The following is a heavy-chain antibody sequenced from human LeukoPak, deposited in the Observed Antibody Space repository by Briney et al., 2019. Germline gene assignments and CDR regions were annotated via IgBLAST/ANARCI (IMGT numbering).Heavy chain of an antibody. CDR3: ANLKLVQEDYYYYMDV. CDR1: GFTFSNYA. D-gene: IGHD6-6*01. V-gene: IGHV3-23*01. CDR2: ISGSGDSA. Sequence: GGSLRLSCVASGFTFSNYAMSWVRQAPGKGLEWVSGISGSGDSANFADSVKGRFTISRDNSKNTLYLQMSSLRAEDTAVYYCANLKLVQEDYYYYMDVWGKGTTVTVSS. J-gene: IGHJ6*03.